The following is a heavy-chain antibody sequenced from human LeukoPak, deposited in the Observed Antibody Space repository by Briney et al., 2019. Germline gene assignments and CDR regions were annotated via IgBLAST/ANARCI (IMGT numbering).Heavy chain of an antibody. CDR3: ARAMKAIVVVPGRNAVDY. V-gene: IGHV3-48*04. Sequence: PGGSLRLSCAASGFTFSSYGMTWVRQAPGKGLEWVSYISSSSSTIYYADSVKGRFTISRDNAKNSLYLQMNSLRAEDTAVYYCARAMKAIVVVPGRNAVDYWGQGTLVTVSS. CDR2: ISSSSSTI. CDR1: GFTFSSYG. J-gene: IGHJ4*02. D-gene: IGHD2-15*01.